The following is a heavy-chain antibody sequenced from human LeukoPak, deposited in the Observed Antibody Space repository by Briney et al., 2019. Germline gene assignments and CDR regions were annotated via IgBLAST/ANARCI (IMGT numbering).Heavy chain of an antibody. CDR1: GFTFSSYW. J-gene: IGHJ6*02. Sequence: NPGGSLRLSCAASGFTFSSYWMSWVRQAPGKGLEWVSSISSSSSYIYYADSVKGRFTISRDNAKNSLYLQMNSLRAEDTAVYYCAREFSSGWYVEYYYGMDVWGQGTTVTVSS. CDR2: ISSSSSYI. V-gene: IGHV3-21*01. CDR3: AREFSSGWYVEYYYGMDV. D-gene: IGHD6-19*01.